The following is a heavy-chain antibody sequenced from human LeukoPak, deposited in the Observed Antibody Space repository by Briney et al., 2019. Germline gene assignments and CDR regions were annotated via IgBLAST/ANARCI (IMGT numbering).Heavy chain of an antibody. D-gene: IGHD3-9*01. V-gene: IGHV1-18*01. CDR2: ISAYNGNT. J-gene: IGHJ5*02. CDR3: AKDWHILTGRNCFDP. CDR1: GYTFTSYG. Sequence: ASVKVSCKASGYTFTSYGISWVRQAPGQGLEWMGWISAYNGNTNYAQKLQGRVTMTTDTSTSTAYMELRSLRFDDTAIYYCAKDWHILTGRNCFDPWGQGTLVTVSS.